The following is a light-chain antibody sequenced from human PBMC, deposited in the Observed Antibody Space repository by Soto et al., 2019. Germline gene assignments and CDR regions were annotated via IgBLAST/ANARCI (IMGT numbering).Light chain of an antibody. Sequence: DVVMTQSPLSLPVTLGQPASISCRSSQSLVHSDGNTYLTWFQQRPGKSPRRLVYKVSNRDSGVPDRFSGSESGTDFTLKISRVEAEDVGVYYCMQCTHWPRPFCQGTNLEIK. CDR3: MQCTHWPRP. J-gene: IGKJ2*01. CDR2: KVS. V-gene: IGKV2-30*02. CDR1: QSLVHSDGNTY.